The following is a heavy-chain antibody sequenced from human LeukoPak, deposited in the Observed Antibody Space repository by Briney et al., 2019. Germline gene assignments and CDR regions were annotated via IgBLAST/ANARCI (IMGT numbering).Heavy chain of an antibody. CDR2: IRYDGSDK. V-gene: IGHV3-30*02. Sequence: GGSLRLSCAASGFTFSSYWMHWVRQAPGKGLEGVAFIRYDGSDKHYADSVKGRFTISRDNSKNTLYLQMNSLRAEDTAVYYCAKSIPTIAVAVSTRQWGQGTLVTVSS. CDR1: GFTFSSYW. D-gene: IGHD6-19*01. J-gene: IGHJ4*02. CDR3: AKSIPTIAVAVSTRQ.